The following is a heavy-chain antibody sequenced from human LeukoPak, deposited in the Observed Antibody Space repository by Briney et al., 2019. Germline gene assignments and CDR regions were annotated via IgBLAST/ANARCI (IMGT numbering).Heavy chain of an antibody. J-gene: IGHJ4*02. V-gene: IGHV3-30*02. CDR1: GFTFSSYE. CDR3: AKDSGPLRYFDY. D-gene: IGHD1-14*01. Sequence: PGGSLRLSCAASGFTFSSYEMNWVRQAPGKGLEWVAFIRYDGSNKYYADSVKGRFTISRDNSKNTLYLQMNSLRAEDTAVYYCAKDSGPLRYFDYWGQGTLVTVSS. CDR2: IRYDGSNK.